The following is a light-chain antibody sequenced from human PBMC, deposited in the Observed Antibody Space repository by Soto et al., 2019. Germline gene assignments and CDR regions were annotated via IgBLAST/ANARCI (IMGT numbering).Light chain of an antibody. Sequence: DIQMTQSPSSLSASVGDRVTITCRASQTISNYLHWYQQSPGKAPNLLIYLASNLQSGVPSRFIGSGSGTDFTLTISILQPEDFATYYCQQSYSAPQTFGQGTKVEIK. J-gene: IGKJ1*01. CDR3: QQSYSAPQT. CDR1: QTISNY. V-gene: IGKV1-39*01. CDR2: LAS.